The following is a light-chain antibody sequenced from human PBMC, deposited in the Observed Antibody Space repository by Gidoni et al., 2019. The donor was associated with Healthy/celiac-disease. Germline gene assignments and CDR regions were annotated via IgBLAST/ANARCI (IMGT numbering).Light chain of an antibody. V-gene: IGKV1-8*01. CDR1: QGISSY. J-gene: IGKJ2*01. Sequence: AIRMTQSPSSFSASTGDRVTITCRASQGISSYLAWYQQKPGKAPKLLSYAASTLQSGVPSRCSGSGSGTDFTLTISCLQSEDFATYYCQQYYSYPYTFGQGTKLEIK. CDR3: QQYYSYPYT. CDR2: AAS.